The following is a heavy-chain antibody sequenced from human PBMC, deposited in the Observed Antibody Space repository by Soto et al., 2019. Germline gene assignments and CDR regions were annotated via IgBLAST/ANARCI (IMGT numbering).Heavy chain of an antibody. CDR3: SRMDNGATYQTFDS. CDR2: INHSGST. J-gene: IGHJ4*02. CDR1: GGSFSGYY. Sequence: PSETLSLTCAVYGGSFSGYYWSWIRQPPGKGLEWIGEINHSGSTNYNPSLKSRVTISVDTSKNQISLKLSSLTAADTAVYYCSRMDNGATYQTFDSWGQRTLDTVSS. V-gene: IGHV4-34*01. D-gene: IGHD2-2*01.